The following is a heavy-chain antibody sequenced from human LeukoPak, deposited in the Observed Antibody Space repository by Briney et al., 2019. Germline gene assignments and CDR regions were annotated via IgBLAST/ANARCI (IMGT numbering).Heavy chain of an antibody. Sequence: GGSLRLSCAASGFTFDDYAMHWVRQAPGNGLEWVSGISWNSGSIGYADSVKGRFTISRDNAKNSLYLQMNSLRAEDTALYYCAKDYYDFWSGYDVWGQGTTVTVSS. CDR1: GFTFDDYA. D-gene: IGHD3-3*01. CDR3: AKDYYDFWSGYDV. V-gene: IGHV3-9*01. CDR2: ISWNSGSI. J-gene: IGHJ6*02.